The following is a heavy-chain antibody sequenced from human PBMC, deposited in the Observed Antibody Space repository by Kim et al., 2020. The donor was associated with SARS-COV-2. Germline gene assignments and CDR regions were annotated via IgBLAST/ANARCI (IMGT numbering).Heavy chain of an antibody. Sequence: GGSLRLSCAASGFSFSTYDMSWVRQAPEKGLEWVSAITGRDGSTFYADSVKGRFIISRDNSRNTLFLQLNSLRAEDTALYYCARESSRRADHWGQGTLVT. CDR2: ITGRDGST. J-gene: IGHJ4*02. D-gene: IGHD2-2*01. V-gene: IGHV3-23*01. CDR3: ARESSRRADH. CDR1: GFSFSTYD.